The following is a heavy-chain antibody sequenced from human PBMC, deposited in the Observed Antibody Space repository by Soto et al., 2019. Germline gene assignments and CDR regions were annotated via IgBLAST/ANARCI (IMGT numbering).Heavy chain of an antibody. CDR3: ARDGRGVAGASRSFET. V-gene: IGHV3-48*02. CDR2: ISSSSNII. J-gene: IGHJ3*02. D-gene: IGHD6-19*01. CDR1: GFTFSSFG. Sequence: SCKASGFTFSSFGMNWVRQAPGKGLEWLSYISSSSNIIYYADSVKGRFTISRDNAKNSLYLQMNSLRDEDTAVYYCARDGRGVAGASRSFETWGQGTMVTVSS.